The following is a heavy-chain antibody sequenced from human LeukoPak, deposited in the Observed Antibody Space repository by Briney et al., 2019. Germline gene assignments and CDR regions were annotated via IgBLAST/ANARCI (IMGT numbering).Heavy chain of an antibody. CDR3: AKSTGYSTTGRDFDS. D-gene: IGHD6-13*01. V-gene: IGHV3-23*01. Sequence: PGGSLRLSCAASGFTFSSYAMSWVRQAPGKGLEWVSDIGGGGATTFYADSVKGRFTISRDNSKNTLYLQLSSLRAEDTAVYYCAKSTGYSTTGRDFDSWGRGTVVTVSS. CDR1: GFTFSSYA. J-gene: IGHJ4*02. CDR2: IGGGGATT.